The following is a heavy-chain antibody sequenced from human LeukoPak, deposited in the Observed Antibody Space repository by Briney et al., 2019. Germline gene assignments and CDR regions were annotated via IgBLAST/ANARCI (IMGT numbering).Heavy chain of an antibody. Sequence: SQTISLICAISGDSVSSNSAAWNWIRQSPSRGLEWLGRTYYRSKWYNDYAVSVKSRITINPDTSKNQFSLQLNSVTPEDTAVYYCARDRSYDSSGYYSPRFDPWGQGTLVTVSS. V-gene: IGHV6-1*01. D-gene: IGHD3-22*01. J-gene: IGHJ5*02. CDR2: TYYRSKWYN. CDR1: GDSVSSNSAA. CDR3: ARDRSYDSSGYYSPRFDP.